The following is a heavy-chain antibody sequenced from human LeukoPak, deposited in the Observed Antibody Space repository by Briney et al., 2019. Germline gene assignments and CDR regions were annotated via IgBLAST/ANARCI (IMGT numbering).Heavy chain of an antibody. Sequence: ASVKVSCKASGYTFTTYAMHWVRQAPGQRLEWMGWINAGNGNTKYSQDFQGRVTITRDTSASTAYMELSRLRSDDTAVYYCARDISSTSSHWGQGTLVTVSS. CDR3: ARDISSTSSH. V-gene: IGHV1-3*01. CDR2: INAGNGNT. D-gene: IGHD2-2*01. J-gene: IGHJ4*02. CDR1: GYTFTTYA.